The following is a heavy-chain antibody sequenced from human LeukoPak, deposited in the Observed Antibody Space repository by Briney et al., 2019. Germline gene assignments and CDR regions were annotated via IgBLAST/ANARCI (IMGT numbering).Heavy chain of an antibody. V-gene: IGHV1-46*01. CDR2: INPSGSST. J-gene: IGHJ5*02. Sequence: VASVKVSCKASGYSFTSHYMHWVRQAPGQGLEELGLINPSGSSTLYAQKFQGRVTMTRDMSTTTDYMELSSLRSEDTAVYYCARDNSVGDVAWWFDPWGQGTLVTVSS. D-gene: IGHD1-26*01. CDR1: GYSFTSHY. CDR3: ARDNSVGDVAWWFDP.